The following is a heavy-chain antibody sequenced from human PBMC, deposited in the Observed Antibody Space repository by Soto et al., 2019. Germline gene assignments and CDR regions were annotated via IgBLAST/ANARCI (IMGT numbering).Heavy chain of an antibody. CDR1: GFTFSSYA. Sequence: GSLRLSCAASGFTFSSYAMHWVRQAPGKGLEWVAVISYDGSNKYYADSVKGRFTISRDNSKNTLYLQMNSLRAEDTAVYYCARGGIAVARLNYYYGMDVWGQGTTVTVSS. V-gene: IGHV3-30-3*01. J-gene: IGHJ6*02. D-gene: IGHD6-19*01. CDR2: ISYDGSNK. CDR3: ARGGIAVARLNYYYGMDV.